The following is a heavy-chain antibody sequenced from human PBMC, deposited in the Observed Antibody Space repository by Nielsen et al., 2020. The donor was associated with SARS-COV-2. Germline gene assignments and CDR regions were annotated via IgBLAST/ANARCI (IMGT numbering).Heavy chain of an antibody. D-gene: IGHD3-10*01. V-gene: IGHV3-NL1*01. CDR3: AKDVVLWFGEEGYGMDV. J-gene: IGHJ6*02. Sequence: GESLKISCAASGFSFSNYAMSWVRQAPGKGLEWVSVIYSGGSSKYYADSVKGRFTISRDNSKNTLYLQMNSLRAEDTAVYYCAKDVVLWFGEEGYGMDVWGQGTTVTVSS. CDR1: GFSFSNYA. CDR2: IYSGGSSK.